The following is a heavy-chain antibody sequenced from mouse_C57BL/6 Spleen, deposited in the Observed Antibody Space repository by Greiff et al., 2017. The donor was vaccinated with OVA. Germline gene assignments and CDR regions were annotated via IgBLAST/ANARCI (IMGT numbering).Heavy chain of an antibody. J-gene: IGHJ2*01. D-gene: IGHD1-1*01. CDR1: GFTFSSYA. CDR3: ARDRYYGSSDY. V-gene: IGHV5-4*01. Sequence: DVKLVESGGGLVKPGGSLKLSCAASGFTFSSYAMSWVRQTPEKRLEWVATISDGGSYTYYPDNVKGRFTISRDNAKNNLYLQMSHLKSEDTAMYYCARDRYYGSSDYWGQGTTLTVSS. CDR2: ISDGGSYT.